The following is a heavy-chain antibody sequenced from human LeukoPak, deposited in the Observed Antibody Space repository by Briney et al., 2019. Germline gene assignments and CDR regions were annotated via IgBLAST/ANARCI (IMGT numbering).Heavy chain of an antibody. J-gene: IGHJ4*02. Sequence: PSETLSLTCTVSGGSVSSGSYHWSWIRQPPGKGLEWIGYIYYTGSTYYNPSLMSRVTMSLDTSKNQFSLKLTSVTAADTAVYYCARAGYNYDTGYYFDYWGQGTLVTVSS. CDR3: ARAGYNYDTGYYFDY. CDR2: IYYTGST. CDR1: GGSVSSGSYH. D-gene: IGHD1-1*01. V-gene: IGHV4-61*01.